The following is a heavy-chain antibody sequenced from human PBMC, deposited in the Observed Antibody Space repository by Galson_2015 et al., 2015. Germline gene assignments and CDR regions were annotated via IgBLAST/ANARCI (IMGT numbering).Heavy chain of an antibody. CDR3: SRSMERYCPTSSCYDYSFDY. Sequence: SLRLSCAASGFTFSSYGMHWVRQAPGKGLEWVAVIWYDGSNKYYADSVKGRFTISVDTSKNQFSLRLSSVTAADTAVYYCSRSMERYCPTSSCYDYSFDYWGQGILVTVSS. V-gene: IGHV3-33*01. CDR2: IWYDGSNK. CDR1: GFTFSSYG. J-gene: IGHJ4*02. D-gene: IGHD3-22*01.